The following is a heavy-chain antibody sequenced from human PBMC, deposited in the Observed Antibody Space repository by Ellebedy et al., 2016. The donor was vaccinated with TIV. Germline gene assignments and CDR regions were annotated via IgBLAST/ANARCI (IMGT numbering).Heavy chain of an antibody. V-gene: IGHV3-11*01. J-gene: IGHJ6*03. Sequence: GESLKISXAASGFTFTDYYFSWIRQAPGRGLEWISYISSTGNTKYYADSVMGRFTISRDDAKNSLYLQMNSLRAEDTAVYYCARGGDYMGYYYYYMDVWGEGTTATVSS. CDR1: GFTFTDYY. CDR2: ISSTGNTK. CDR3: ARGGDYMGYYYYYMDV. D-gene: IGHD4-11*01.